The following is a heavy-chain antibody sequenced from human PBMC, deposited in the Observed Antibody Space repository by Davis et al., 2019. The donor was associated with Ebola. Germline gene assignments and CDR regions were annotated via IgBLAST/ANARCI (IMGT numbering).Heavy chain of an antibody. J-gene: IGHJ5*02. CDR1: GGSVSSGSYF. D-gene: IGHD2-2*01. V-gene: IGHV4-61*01. CDR3: ARVPRFCSTTRCYWGWFDP. Sequence: SETLSLTCTVSGGSVSSGSYFWSWLRQPPGKGLEWIAYLYDSGSTNYNPSLKSRVTISVDTSRNQFSLKMSSVTTADTAVYYCARVPRFCSTTRCYWGWFDPWGQGTLVTVSS. CDR2: LYDSGST.